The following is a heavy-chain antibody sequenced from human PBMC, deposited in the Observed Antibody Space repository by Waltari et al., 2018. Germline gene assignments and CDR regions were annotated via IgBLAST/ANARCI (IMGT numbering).Heavy chain of an antibody. Sequence: QVQLQESGPGLVKPSETLSLTCTVSGGSISSYYWSWIRQPPGKGLEWIGYIYYSGTTTYNPSLKSRVTISVDTSKNQFSLKLSSVTAADTAVYYCAREFPSSSWVRRAFDIWGQGTMVTVSS. CDR1: GGSISSYY. D-gene: IGHD6-13*01. CDR2: IYYSGTT. CDR3: AREFPSSSWVRRAFDI. V-gene: IGHV4-59*01. J-gene: IGHJ3*02.